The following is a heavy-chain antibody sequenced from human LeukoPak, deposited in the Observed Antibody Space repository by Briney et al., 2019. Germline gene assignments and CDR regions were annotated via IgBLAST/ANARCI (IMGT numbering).Heavy chain of an antibody. CDR2: IYHSGST. Sequence: KSSGTLSLTCAVSGGSISSSNWWSWVRQPPGKGLEWIGEIYHSGSTNYNPSLKSRFTISVDTSKNQFSLKLSSVTAADTAVYFCARLRAHAYNYGFDYWGQGALVTVSS. J-gene: IGHJ4*02. V-gene: IGHV4-4*02. CDR3: ARLRAHAYNYGFDY. D-gene: IGHD5-24*01. CDR1: GGSISSSNW.